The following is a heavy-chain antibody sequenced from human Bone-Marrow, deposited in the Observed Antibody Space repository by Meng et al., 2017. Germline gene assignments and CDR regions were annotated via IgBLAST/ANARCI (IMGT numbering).Heavy chain of an antibody. D-gene: IGHD5-18*01. CDR1: GFSLSTSGVG. CDR3: ARGVKGGYSYGLYY. CDR2: IDWDDDK. V-gene: IGHV2-70*01. J-gene: IGHJ4*02. Sequence: SGPTLVKPTQTLTLTCTFSGFSLSTSGVGVGWIRQPPGKALEWLALIDWDDDKYYSTSLKTRLTISKDTSKNQVVLTMTNMDPVDTATYYCARGVKGGYSYGLYYWGQGTLVTVSS.